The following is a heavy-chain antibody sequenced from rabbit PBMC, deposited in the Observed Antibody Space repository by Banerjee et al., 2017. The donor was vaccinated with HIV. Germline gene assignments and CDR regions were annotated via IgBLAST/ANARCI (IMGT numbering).Heavy chain of an antibody. D-gene: IGHD1-1*01. CDR1: GFSFSSDYF. CDR3: ARVNATSSGVYYYYGMDL. J-gene: IGHJ6*01. V-gene: IGHV1S45*01. Sequence: QEQLEESGGDLVKPEGSLTLTCTASGFSFSSDYFMCWVRQAPGKGLEWIACIYAGSSGNTVYANWAKGRFAISKTSSTTVTLQMTSLTAADTATYFCARVNATSSGVYYYYGMDLWGPGTLVTVS. CDR2: IYAGSSGNT.